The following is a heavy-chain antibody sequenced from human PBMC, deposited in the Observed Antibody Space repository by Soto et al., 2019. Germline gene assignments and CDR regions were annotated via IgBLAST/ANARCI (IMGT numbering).Heavy chain of an antibody. V-gene: IGHV4-31*01. CDR3: ARTDAYNSSFFDS. Sequence: QVQLQEMGPGLVKPSQTLTITCTVSGDSVNSAYWTWIRQLPGKGLEWMGNIYHTGRTFYNPSLKSLLAISIDTSTPLFSLTLRSVTASDPAVYYCARTDAYNSSFFDSWGQGTVVTVAS. CDR2: IYHTGRT. CDR1: GDSVNSAY. J-gene: IGHJ4*02. D-gene: IGHD6-6*01.